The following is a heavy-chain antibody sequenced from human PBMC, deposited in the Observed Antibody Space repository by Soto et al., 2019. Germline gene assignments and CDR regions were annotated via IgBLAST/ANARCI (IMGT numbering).Heavy chain of an antibody. CDR2: IIPPFRTP. V-gene: IGHV1-69*01. D-gene: IGHD6-19*01. CDR3: ARTSAYSTCWPSDY. Sequence: QVQLVQSGAEVKKPGSSVKVSCKASGGTFSSYAMSWVRQAPGQGLEWMGGIIPPFRTPNYAQKFQGRVTITADESTSTAYMELSSLTSEDTAVYFCARTSAYSTCWPSDYWGQGTLVTVSS. CDR1: GGTFSSYA. J-gene: IGHJ4*02.